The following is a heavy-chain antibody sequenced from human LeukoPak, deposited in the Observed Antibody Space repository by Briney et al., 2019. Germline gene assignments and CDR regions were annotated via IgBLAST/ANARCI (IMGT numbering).Heavy chain of an antibody. J-gene: IGHJ5*02. CDR3: ARDATFRYNWFDP. D-gene: IGHD2-15*01. CDR1: GFTFSSYS. V-gene: IGHV3-21*01. CDR2: ISSSSSYI. Sequence: GGSLRLSCAASGFTFSSYSMNWVRQAPGKGLEWVSSISSSSSYIYYADSVKGRFTISRDNAKNSLYLQMNSLRAEDTAVYYCARDATFRYNWFDPWGQGTLVTVSS.